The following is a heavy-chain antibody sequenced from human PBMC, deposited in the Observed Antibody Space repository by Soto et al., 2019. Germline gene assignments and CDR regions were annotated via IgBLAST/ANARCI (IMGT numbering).Heavy chain of an antibody. CDR2: IFYSRNT. CDR3: ASVGRYRWSSGSFFAFDI. CDR1: GGSISNYY. V-gene: IGHV4-59*01. Sequence: SETPSPTCHDSGGSISNYYWGWIRQPPRKXLEWIGYIFYSRNTHYNPSLKRRVTISVDTSKNQFSLKLSSVTAPNTAVDDCASVGRYRWSSGSFFAFDIWGQGTMVTVSS. D-gene: IGHD1-26*01. J-gene: IGHJ3*02.